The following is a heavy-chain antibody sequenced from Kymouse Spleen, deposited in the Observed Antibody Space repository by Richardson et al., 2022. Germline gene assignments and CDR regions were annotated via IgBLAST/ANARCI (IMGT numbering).Heavy chain of an antibody. CDR1: GFTFSSYW. V-gene: IGHV3-74*01. CDR3: ARDQSSSWEGDYYYGMDV. J-gene: IGHJ6*02. D-gene: IGHD6-13*01. Sequence: EVQLVESGGGLVQPGGSLRLSCAASGFTFSSYWMHWVRQAPGKGLVWVSRINSDGSSTSYADSVKGRFTISRDNAKNTLYLQMNSLRAEDTAVYYCARDQSSSWEGDYYYGMDVWGQGTTVTVSS. CDR2: INSDGSST.